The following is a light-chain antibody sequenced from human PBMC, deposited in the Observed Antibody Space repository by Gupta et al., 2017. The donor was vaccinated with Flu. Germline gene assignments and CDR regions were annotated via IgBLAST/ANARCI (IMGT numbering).Light chain of an antibody. CDR3: QQRRIWLS. Sequence: PGERATLSCRASQSVDSLLAWYKQKPGQAPRLLIYDASNRATGIPARFSGSGSGTDFTLTISSLEPEDFAVYYCQQRRIWLSFGGGTKVEIK. V-gene: IGKV3-11*01. CDR2: DAS. J-gene: IGKJ4*01. CDR1: QSVDSL.